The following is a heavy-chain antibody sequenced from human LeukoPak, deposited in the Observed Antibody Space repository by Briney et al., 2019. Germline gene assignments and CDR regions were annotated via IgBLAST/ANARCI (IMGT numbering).Heavy chain of an antibody. J-gene: IGHJ5*02. D-gene: IGHD3-16*01. CDR3: ARRGPPDGNYGNWIDP. CDR2: VQNDGINE. Sequence: PGGSLRLSCAASGFTLRTYGIHWVRQAPVRGLEWVATVQNDGINEYYADSVKGRFSISRDISKNIVYPQMNSLTVEDTAIYYCARRGPPDGNYGNWIDPWGQGTLVTVSS. CDR1: GFTLRTYG. V-gene: IGHV3-30*19.